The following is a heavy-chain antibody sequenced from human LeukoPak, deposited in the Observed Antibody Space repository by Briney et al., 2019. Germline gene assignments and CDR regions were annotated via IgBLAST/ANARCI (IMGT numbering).Heavy chain of an antibody. CDR1: GYTFTTYS. V-gene: IGHV1-3*01. CDR3: ARDSASADF. CDR2: VNVGNGNT. Sequence: ASVKVSCKASGYTFTTYSMHWVRQAPGQRLEWMGWVNVGNGNTKYSQKFQGRVTITRDTSASTGYMELSSLKSEDTAVYYCARDSASADFWGQGTLVTVSS. D-gene: IGHD3-10*01. J-gene: IGHJ4*02.